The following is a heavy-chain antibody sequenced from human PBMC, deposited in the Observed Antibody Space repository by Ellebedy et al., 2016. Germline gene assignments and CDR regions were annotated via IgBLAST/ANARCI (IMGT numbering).Heavy chain of an antibody. J-gene: IGHJ4*02. CDR1: GFSISTSGVV. CDR2: IYWNDVK. CDR3: AHRTTVTSVDY. Sequence: SGPTLVKPTQTLKLTCTVSGFSISTSGVVVGWIRQPPGKALEWLAFIYWNDVKRYSPSLGSRITITKDTSKNQVVLTMANMDPVDTATYYCAHRTTVTSVDYWGRGTLVTVSS. V-gene: IGHV2-5*01. D-gene: IGHD4-11*01.